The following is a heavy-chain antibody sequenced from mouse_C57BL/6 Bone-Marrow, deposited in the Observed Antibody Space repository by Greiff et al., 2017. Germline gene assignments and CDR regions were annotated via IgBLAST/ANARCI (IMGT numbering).Heavy chain of an antibody. CDR1: GYTFTSYG. V-gene: IGHV1-81*01. D-gene: IGHD1-1*01. J-gene: IGHJ2*01. CDR2: IYPRSGNT. Sequence: QVQLKESGAELARPGASVKLSCKASGYTFTSYGISWVKQRTGQGLEWIGEIYPRSGNTYYNEKFKGKATLTADKSSSTAYMELRSLTSEDSAVYFCARRDNYGSSSFDYWGQGTTLTVSS. CDR3: ARRDNYGSSSFDY.